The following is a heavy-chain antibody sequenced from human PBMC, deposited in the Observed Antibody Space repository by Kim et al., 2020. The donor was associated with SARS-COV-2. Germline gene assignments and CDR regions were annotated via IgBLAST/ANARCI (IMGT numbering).Heavy chain of an antibody. D-gene: IGHD3-9*01. CDR2: INPNSGGT. V-gene: IGHV1-2*02. CDR1: GYTFTGYY. Sequence: ASVKVSCKASGYTFTGYYMHWVRQAPGQGLEWMGWINPNSGGTNYAQKSQGRVTMTRDTSISTAYMELSRLRSDDTAVYYCAREATGYPFRGPFDPWGQGTLVTVSS. CDR3: AREATGYPFRGPFDP. J-gene: IGHJ5*02.